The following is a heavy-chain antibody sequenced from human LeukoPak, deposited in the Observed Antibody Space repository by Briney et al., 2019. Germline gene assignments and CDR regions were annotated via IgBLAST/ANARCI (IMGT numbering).Heavy chain of an antibody. Sequence: TASETLSLTCTVSGGSISSSSYYWGWIRQPPGKGLEWIGSIYYSGSTYYNPSLKSRVTISVDTSKNQFSLNLSSVTAADTAVYYCARWVPVLNGLLHPPAPLHDYGDSNLGDYWGQGTLVTVSS. V-gene: IGHV4-39*07. CDR1: GGSISSSSYY. CDR2: IYYSGST. J-gene: IGHJ4*02. CDR3: ARWVPVLNGLLHPPAPLHDYGDSNLGDY. D-gene: IGHD4-17*01.